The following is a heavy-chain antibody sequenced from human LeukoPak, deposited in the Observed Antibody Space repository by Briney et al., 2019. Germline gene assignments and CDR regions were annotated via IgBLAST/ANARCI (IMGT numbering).Heavy chain of an antibody. V-gene: IGHV3-49*04. CDR3: TRAHLYQPYYDFWSGYYNY. D-gene: IGHD3-3*01. J-gene: IGHJ4*02. CDR1: GFTFGDYA. CDR2: IRSKAYGGTT. Sequence: GGSLRLSCTASGFTFGDYAMSWVRQAPGKGLEWVGFIRSKAYGGTTEYAASVKGRFTISRDDSKSIAYLQMNSLKTEDTAVYYCTRAHLYQPYYDFWSGYYNYWGRGTLVTVSS.